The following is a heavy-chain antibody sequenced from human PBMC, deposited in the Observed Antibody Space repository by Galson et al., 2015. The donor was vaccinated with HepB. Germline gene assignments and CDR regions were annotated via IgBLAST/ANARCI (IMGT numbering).Heavy chain of an antibody. CDR2: IWYDGSNK. J-gene: IGHJ4*02. V-gene: IGHV3-33*08. CDR3: ARDHKFRGYSALGY. Sequence: SLRLSCAASGFTFSSYGTHWVRQAPGKGLEWVAVIWYDGSNKYYADSVKGRFTISRDNSKNTLYLQMNSLRAEDTAVYYCARDHKFRGYSALGYWGQGTLVTVSS. CDR1: GFTFSSYG. D-gene: IGHD5-18*01.